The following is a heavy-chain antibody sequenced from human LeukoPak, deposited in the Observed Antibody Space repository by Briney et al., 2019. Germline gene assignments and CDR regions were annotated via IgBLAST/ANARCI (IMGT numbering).Heavy chain of an antibody. CDR2: INHSGST. D-gene: IGHD4-17*01. CDR3: WGARDYGDYEGAFDI. J-gene: IGHJ3*02. CDR1: GFTFSGYY. Sequence: SETLSLTCAVYGFTFSGYYWSWIRQPPGKGLEWIGEINHSGSTNYNPSLKSRVTISVDTSKNQFSLKLSSVTAADTAVYYCWGARDYGDYEGAFDIWGQGTMVTVSS. V-gene: IGHV4-34*08.